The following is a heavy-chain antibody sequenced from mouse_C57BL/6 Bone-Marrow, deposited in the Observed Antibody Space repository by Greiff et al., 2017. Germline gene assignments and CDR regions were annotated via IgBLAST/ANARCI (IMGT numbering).Heavy chain of an antibody. J-gene: IGHJ1*03. V-gene: IGHV1-22*01. D-gene: IGHD2-1*01. CDR2: INPNNGGT. CDR3: ARERNYFWYFDV. CDR1: GYTFTDYN. Sequence: VQLQQSGPELVKPGASVKMSCKASGYTFTDYNMHWVKQSHGKSLEWIGYINPNNGGTSYKQKFKGKATLTVNKSSSTAYMGLRSLTSEDSAVYYCARERNYFWYFDVWGTGTTVTVSS.